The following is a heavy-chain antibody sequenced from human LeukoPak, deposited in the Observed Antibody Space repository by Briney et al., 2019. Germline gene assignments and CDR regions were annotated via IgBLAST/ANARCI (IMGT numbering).Heavy chain of an antibody. Sequence: GGSLRLSCTASGFAFVDYAMTWAHQAPGKGLEWVGFIRSNPYGGTTEYAASVKGRFTISRDDSKDTPYLQMNSLKTEDTAVYYCTTDDDGGLGHWGQGTLVTVSS. CDR2: IRSNPYGGTT. V-gene: IGHV3-49*04. D-gene: IGHD3-16*01. J-gene: IGHJ4*02. CDR3: TTDDDGGLGH. CDR1: GFAFVDYA.